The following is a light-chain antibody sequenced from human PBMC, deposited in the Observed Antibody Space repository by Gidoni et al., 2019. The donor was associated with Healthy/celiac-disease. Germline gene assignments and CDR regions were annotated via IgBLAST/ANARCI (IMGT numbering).Light chain of an antibody. V-gene: IGLV2-11*01. Sequence: QSALPPPRSVSGSPGPSVTISCTGTSSDVGGYNYVSWYQQHPGKATKLMIYDVSKRPSGVPERLSGSKSGNTASLTISGLQAEDEADYYCCSYAGSYTPVVFGGGTKLTVL. J-gene: IGLJ2*01. CDR3: CSYAGSYTPVV. CDR2: DVS. CDR1: SSDVGGYNY.